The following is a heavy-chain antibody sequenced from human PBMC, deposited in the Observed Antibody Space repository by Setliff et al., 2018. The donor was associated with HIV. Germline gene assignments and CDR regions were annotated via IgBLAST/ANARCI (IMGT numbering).Heavy chain of an antibody. J-gene: IGHJ6*02. CDR3: ARDLGYSSSWYYYYGMDV. Sequence: LRLSCAASGFTFSSCAMHWVRQAPGKGLEWVAVISYDGSNKYYADSVKGRFTISRDNSKNTLYLQMNSLRAEDTAVYYCARDLGYSSSWYYYYGMDVWGQGTTVTVSS. CDR2: ISYDGSNK. D-gene: IGHD6-13*01. CDR1: GFTFSSCA. V-gene: IGHV3-30-3*01.